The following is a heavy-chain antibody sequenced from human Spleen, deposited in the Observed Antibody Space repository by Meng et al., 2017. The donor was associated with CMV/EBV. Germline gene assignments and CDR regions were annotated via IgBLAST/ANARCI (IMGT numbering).Heavy chain of an antibody. Sequence: ASVKVSCKASGGTHSTYTLTWVRQAPGQGLEWMGWISAYNGNTNYAQKLQGRVTMTTDTSTSTAYMELRSLRSDDTAMYYCARDRGFLASNWFDPWGQGTLVTVSS. CDR1: GGTHSTYT. V-gene: IGHV1-18*01. D-gene: IGHD5-12*01. CDR2: ISAYNGNT. J-gene: IGHJ5*02. CDR3: ARDRGFLASNWFDP.